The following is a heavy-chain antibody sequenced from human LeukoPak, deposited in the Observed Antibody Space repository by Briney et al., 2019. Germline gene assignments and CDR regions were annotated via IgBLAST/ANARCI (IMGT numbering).Heavy chain of an antibody. CDR2: IGTAGDT. Sequence: GGSLRLSCAASGFTFSSYDMHWVRQATGKGLEWVSAIGTAGDTYYPGSVKGRFTISRENAKNSLYLQMNSLRAGDTAVYYCARARSGRRRDDAFDIWGQGTMVTVSS. J-gene: IGHJ3*02. CDR1: GFTFSSYD. CDR3: ARARSGRRRDDAFDI. V-gene: IGHV3-13*01. D-gene: IGHD3-10*01.